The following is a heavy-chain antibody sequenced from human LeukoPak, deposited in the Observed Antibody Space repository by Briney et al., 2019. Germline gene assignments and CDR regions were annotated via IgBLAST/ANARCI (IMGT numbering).Heavy chain of an antibody. Sequence: PGGSLRLSCAAYGFTFSSYEMNWVRQAQGKGLEWVSYITTSGSTIYYADSVKGRFTISRDNAKNSLYLQMHRLRAEDTAVCYCARGYGDYDPRFFEYWGQGTLVTVSS. CDR3: ARGYGDYDPRFFEY. D-gene: IGHD4-17*01. J-gene: IGHJ4*02. CDR1: GFTFSSYE. V-gene: IGHV3-48*03. CDR2: ITTSGSTI.